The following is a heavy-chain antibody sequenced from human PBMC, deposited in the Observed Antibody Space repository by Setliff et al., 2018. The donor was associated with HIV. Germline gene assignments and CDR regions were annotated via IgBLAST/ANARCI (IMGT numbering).Heavy chain of an antibody. J-gene: IGHJ6*03. CDR2: IMPIFGTA. V-gene: IGHV1-69*13. CDR1: GGSFSSYG. D-gene: IGHD6-19*01. Sequence: SVKVSCKASGGSFSSYGLSWVRQAPGQGLEWMGSIMPIFGTANYAQKFQGRVTIIADASTNTVNMELNSLRAEDTAVYYCARDGPISSGWVVYYKNMDVWGKGTTVTVSS. CDR3: ARDGPISSGWVVYYKNMDV.